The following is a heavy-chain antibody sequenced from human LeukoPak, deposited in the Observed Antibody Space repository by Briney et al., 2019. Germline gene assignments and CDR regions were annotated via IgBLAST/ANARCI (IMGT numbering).Heavy chain of an antibody. CDR1: GFTFSNYA. V-gene: IGHV3-64*01. D-gene: IGHD1-26*01. CDR3: AGVRVGATAKGHYFDY. J-gene: IGHJ4*02. Sequence: GGSLRLSCAASGFTFSNYAIHWVRQAPGKGLESVSVISSNGGNIYHANSVKGRFTISRDNSKNTVYLQMGSLRPEDMAVYYCAGVRVGATAKGHYFDYWGQGTLVTVSS. CDR2: ISSNGGNI.